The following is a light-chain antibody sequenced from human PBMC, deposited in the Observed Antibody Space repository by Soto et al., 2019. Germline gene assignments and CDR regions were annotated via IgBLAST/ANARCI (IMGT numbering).Light chain of an antibody. CDR1: QSVSNNY. V-gene: IGKV3-20*01. CDR3: QQYGSSGT. J-gene: IGKJ1*01. CDR2: GAS. Sequence: VLTESPCTLSLSPGERATLSCRASQSVSNNYLAWYQQKPGQAPRLLIYGASNRATGIPDRFSGSGSGTDFTLTISRLEPEDFAVYYCQQYGSSGTFGQGTKVDI.